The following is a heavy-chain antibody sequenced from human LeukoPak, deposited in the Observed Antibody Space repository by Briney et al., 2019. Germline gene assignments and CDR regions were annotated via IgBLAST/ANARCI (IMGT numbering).Heavy chain of an antibody. CDR2: IIPIFGTA. CDR1: GGTFSSYA. Sequence: SVKASCKASGGTFSSYAISWVRQAPGQGLEWMGGIIPIFGTANYAQKFQGRVTITADESTSTAYMELSSLRSEDTAVYYCVIVVVVAATQWSAFDIWGQGTMVTVSS. V-gene: IGHV1-69*01. CDR3: VIVVVVAATQWSAFDI. J-gene: IGHJ3*02. D-gene: IGHD2-15*01.